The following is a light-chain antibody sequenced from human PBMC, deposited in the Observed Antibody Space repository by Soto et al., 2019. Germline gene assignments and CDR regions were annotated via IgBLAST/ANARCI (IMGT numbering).Light chain of an antibody. V-gene: IGKV4-1*01. J-gene: IGKJ2*01. Sequence: DIVMTQSPDSLAVSLGERATINCKSSQSVLYSSNNKNYLAWYQQKPGQPHKLLIYWASTRESGVPDRFSGSGSGKDFTLTISSLQAEDVAVYYCQQYYSTPYTFGQGTKLEIK. CDR2: WAS. CDR3: QQYYSTPYT. CDR1: QSVLYSSNNKNY.